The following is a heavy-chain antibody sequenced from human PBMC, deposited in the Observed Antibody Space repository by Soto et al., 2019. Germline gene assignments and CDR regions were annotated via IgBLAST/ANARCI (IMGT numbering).Heavy chain of an antibody. CDR2: IFSNDEK. CDR3: ARISGWSWKYFDY. CDR1: GFSLSNAIMG. V-gene: IGHV2-26*01. Sequence: QVTLKESGPVLVKPTETLTLTCTVSGFSLSNAIMGVSWIRQPPGKALEWLAHIFSNDEKCYSTSLKSRLTSYKHTSKSQVVLTMTNMDPVAPATYYFARISGWSWKYFDYWGQGTLVTVSS. D-gene: IGHD6-19*01. J-gene: IGHJ4*02.